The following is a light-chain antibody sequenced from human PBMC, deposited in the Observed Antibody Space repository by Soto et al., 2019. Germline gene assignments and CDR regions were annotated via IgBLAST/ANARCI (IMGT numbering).Light chain of an antibody. Sequence: DIQMTQSPSSLSASVRDTVTITCRASQSISVHLNWYQQKPGEVPKLLIYAASNLHSGVPSRFSGSGSATDFALTISSLQPEDFATYDCQQSYITPYTFGRGTRLEIK. CDR3: QQSYITPYT. V-gene: IGKV1-39*01. CDR2: AAS. CDR1: QSISVH. J-gene: IGKJ2*01.